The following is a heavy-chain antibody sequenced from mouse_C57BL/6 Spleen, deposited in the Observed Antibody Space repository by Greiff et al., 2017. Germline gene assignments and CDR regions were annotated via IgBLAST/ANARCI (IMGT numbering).Heavy chain of an antibody. V-gene: IGHV1-82*01. D-gene: IGHD2-1*01. CDR2: IYPGDGDT. CDR1: GYAFSSSC. J-gene: IGHJ2*01. CDR3: ARKEAGNLDY. Sequence: QVQLQQSGPELVKPGASVKISCKASGYAFSSSCMNWVKQRPGKGLGWIGRIYPGDGDTNYNGKFKGKATLTADNSSSTAYMQLSSLTSEDTAVYFCARKEAGNLDYWGQGTTLTVSS.